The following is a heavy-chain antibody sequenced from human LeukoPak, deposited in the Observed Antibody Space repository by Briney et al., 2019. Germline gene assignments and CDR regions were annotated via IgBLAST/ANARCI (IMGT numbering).Heavy chain of an antibody. Sequence: GGSLRLSCAASGFTFSDYYMSWVRQAPGKGLEWVSVIYSGGSTYYADSVKGRFTISRDNSKNTLYLQMNSLRAEDTAVYYCARAPLDYYDSSGYYPSPNYWGQGTLVTVSS. J-gene: IGHJ4*01. CDR1: GFTFSDYY. CDR2: IYSGGST. V-gene: IGHV3-53*01. D-gene: IGHD3-22*01. CDR3: ARAPLDYYDSSGYYPSPNY.